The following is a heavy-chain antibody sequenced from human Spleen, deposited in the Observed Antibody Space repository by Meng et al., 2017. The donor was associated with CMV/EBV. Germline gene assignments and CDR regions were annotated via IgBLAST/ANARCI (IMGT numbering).Heavy chain of an antibody. CDR1: GDTFTGYY. J-gene: IGHJ5*02. V-gene: IGHV1-2*02. D-gene: IGHD5-12*01. CDR3: AKGFSGSAPMKLDP. CDR2: INPSSGGT. Sequence: SGDTFTGYYLHWVRQAPGQGLEWMGWINPSSGGTTYAQRFQGRVTMTRDTSLATAYLELTGLRNDDTAMYFCAKGFSGSAPMKLDPWGQGTLVTVSS.